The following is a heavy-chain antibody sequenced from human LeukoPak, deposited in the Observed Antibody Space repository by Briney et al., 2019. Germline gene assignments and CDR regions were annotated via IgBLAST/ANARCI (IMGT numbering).Heavy chain of an antibody. Sequence: GGSLSLSCAASGFTFSSYAMGCVRQAPGKGLEWVSAISGSGGSTYYADSVKGRFTISRDNSKNTLYLQMNSLRAEDTAVYYCAKDIFPSLVGAFDYWGQGTLVTVSS. CDR2: ISGSGGST. CDR3: AKDIFPSLVGAFDY. CDR1: GFTFSSYA. V-gene: IGHV3-23*01. J-gene: IGHJ4*02. D-gene: IGHD1-26*01.